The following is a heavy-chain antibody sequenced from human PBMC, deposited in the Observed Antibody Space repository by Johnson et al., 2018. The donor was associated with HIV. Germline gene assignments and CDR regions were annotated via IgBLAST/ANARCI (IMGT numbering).Heavy chain of an antibody. J-gene: IGHJ3*02. CDR1: GFTFSSYA. Sequence: VQLVESGGGLVQPGGSLRLSCAASGFTFSSYALTWVRQAPGQGLEWVSYISSSGSNIYKADSVKGRFTISRDNAKNSLFLQMNSLMAEDTAVYYCARVGANFDAFDIWGQGTMVTVSS. D-gene: IGHD4/OR15-4a*01. V-gene: IGHV3-48*04. CDR3: ARVGANFDAFDI. CDR2: ISSSGSNI.